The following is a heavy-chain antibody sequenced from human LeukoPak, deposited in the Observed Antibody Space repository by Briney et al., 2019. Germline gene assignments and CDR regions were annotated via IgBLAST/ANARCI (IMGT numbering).Heavy chain of an antibody. D-gene: IGHD3-22*01. J-gene: IGHJ4*02. CDR2: INPNSGGT. CDR3: ARDDSSGYYYSFDY. V-gene: IGHV1-2*02. Sequence: GASVKVSCTASGYTFTGYYMHWVRQVPGQGLEWMGWINPNSGGTNYAQKFQGRVTMTRDTSISTAYMELSRLRSDDTAVYYCARDDSSGYYYSFDYWGQGTLVTVSS. CDR1: GYTFTGYY.